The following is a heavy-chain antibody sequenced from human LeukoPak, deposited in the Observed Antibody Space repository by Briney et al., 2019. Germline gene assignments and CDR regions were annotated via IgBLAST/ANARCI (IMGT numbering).Heavy chain of an antibody. CDR1: GGSISTGSYY. D-gene: IGHD3-10*01. Sequence: SSETLSLTCTVSGGSISTGSYYWGWIRQPPGKGLEWIGSVYYSGITYYNPSLKSPVTISVDTSKNQFSLKLSSVTAADTAVYYCAGQEADYYGSGTYWDYYYYMDVWGKGTTVTVSS. CDR2: VYYSGIT. V-gene: IGHV4-39*01. J-gene: IGHJ6*03. CDR3: AGQEADYYGSGTYWDYYYYMDV.